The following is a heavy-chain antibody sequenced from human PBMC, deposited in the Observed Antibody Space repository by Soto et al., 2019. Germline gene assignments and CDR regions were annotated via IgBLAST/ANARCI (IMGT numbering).Heavy chain of an antibody. CDR1: GFSLSNSGVG. Sequence: SGATLVNPTQTLALACTFSGFSLSNSGVGVGWIRQPPGKALEWLALIYWDDDKRYSPSLKSSPTITKDTSKNQVVLTMTNMDPVDPATYYCAHRPGGVSYFDYWGQGTLVTVSS. D-gene: IGHD2-8*01. V-gene: IGHV2-5*02. J-gene: IGHJ4*02. CDR3: AHRPGGVSYFDY. CDR2: IYWDDDK.